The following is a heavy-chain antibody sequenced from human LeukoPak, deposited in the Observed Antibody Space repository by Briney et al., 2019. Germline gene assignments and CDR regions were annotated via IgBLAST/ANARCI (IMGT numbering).Heavy chain of an antibody. V-gene: IGHV3-73*01. CDR3: TGRDGYRPDY. J-gene: IGHJ4*02. Sequence: PGGSLRLSCAASGFTFSGSAMHWVRQASGKGLEWVGRIRSKANSYATAYAASVKGRFTISRDDPKNTAYLQMNSLKTEDTAVYYCTGRDGYRPDYWGQGTLVTVSS. D-gene: IGHD5-24*01. CDR2: IRSKANSYAT. CDR1: GFTFSGSA.